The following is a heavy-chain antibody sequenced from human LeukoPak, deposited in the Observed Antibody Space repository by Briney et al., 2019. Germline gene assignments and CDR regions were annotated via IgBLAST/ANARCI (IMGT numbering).Heavy chain of an antibody. CDR3: ARASR. V-gene: IGHV3-7*04. CDR1: GFTFSSYW. CDR2: MNQDGSEK. J-gene: IGHJ4*02. Sequence: GGSLRLSCAASGFTFSSYWTSWVRQAPGKGLEWVANMNQDGSEKYYVDSVKGRFTISRDNAKNSLYLQMNSLRAEDTAVYYCARASRWGQGTLVTVSS.